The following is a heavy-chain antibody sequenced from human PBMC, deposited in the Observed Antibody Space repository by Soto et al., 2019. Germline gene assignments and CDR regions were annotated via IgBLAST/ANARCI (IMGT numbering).Heavy chain of an antibody. CDR1: GFTFSSYW. CDR2: IRQDGSEK. D-gene: IGHD2-2*01. V-gene: IGHV3-7*01. J-gene: IGHJ3*02. Sequence: GGSLRLSCAASGFTFSSYWMSWVRQAPGKGLEWVANIRQDGSEKYYVDYVKGRFTNSRDNAKNTLKLQMNSLRAEDTAVYYCARGLGYCSSTSCYSDAFDIWGQGTMVTVSS. CDR3: ARGLGYCSSTSCYSDAFDI.